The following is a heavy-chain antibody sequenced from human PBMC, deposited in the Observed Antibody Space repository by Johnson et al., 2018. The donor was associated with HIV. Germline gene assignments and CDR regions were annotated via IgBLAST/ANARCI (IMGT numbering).Heavy chain of an antibody. D-gene: IGHD1-1*01. CDR1: GFTFDDYG. CDR2: ISWNGGRT. Sequence: VQLVESGGAVVRPGGSLRLSCAASGFTFDDYGMSWVRQAPGKGLEWVSGISWNGGRTIYADSVKGRFTISRDKAKNSLYLQMNSLRAEDTALYFCARARNWNGDDAFDIWGQGTMVTVSS. J-gene: IGHJ3*02. CDR3: ARARNWNGDDAFDI. V-gene: IGHV3-20*04.